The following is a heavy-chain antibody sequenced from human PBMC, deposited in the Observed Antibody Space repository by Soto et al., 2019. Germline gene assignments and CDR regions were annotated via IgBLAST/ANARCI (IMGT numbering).Heavy chain of an antibody. J-gene: IGHJ5*02. V-gene: IGHV4-34*01. D-gene: IGHD2-8*01. CDR2: INHSGST. CDR1: GGSFSGYY. Sequence: SETLSLTCAVYGGSFSGYYWSWIRQPPGKGLEWIGEINHSGSTNYNPSLKRRVTISVDTSKNQFSLKLSSVTAADTAVYYCARGLKYCTNGVCYWFDPWGQGTLVTVSS. CDR3: ARGLKYCTNGVCYWFDP.